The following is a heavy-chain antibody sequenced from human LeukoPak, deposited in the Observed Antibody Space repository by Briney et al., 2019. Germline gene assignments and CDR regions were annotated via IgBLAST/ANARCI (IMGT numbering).Heavy chain of an antibody. CDR1: GFTFDDYG. CDR3: ARDGLRDSHGSVVRGVKPQRGY. D-gene: IGHD3-10*01. J-gene: IGHJ4*02. Sequence: GGSLRLSCAASGFTFDDYGMSWVRQAPGKGLEWVSGINWNGGSTGYADSVKGRFTISRDNAKNSLYLQMNSLRAEDTAVYYCARDGLRDSHGSVVRGVKPQRGYWGQGTLVTVSS. CDR2: INWNGGST. V-gene: IGHV3-20*04.